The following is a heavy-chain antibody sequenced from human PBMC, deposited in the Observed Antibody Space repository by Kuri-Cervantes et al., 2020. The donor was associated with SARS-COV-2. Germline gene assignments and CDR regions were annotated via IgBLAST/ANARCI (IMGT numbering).Heavy chain of an antibody. CDR2: IYYSGST. Sequence: GSLRLSCTVSGGSISSSSYYWGWIRQPPGKGLEWIGSIYYSGSTYYNPSLKSRVTISVDTSKNQFSLKLSSVTAADTAVYYCARALPGNWFDPWGQGTLVTVSS. J-gene: IGHJ5*02. V-gene: IGHV4-39*07. CDR1: GGSISSSSYY. CDR3: ARALPGNWFDP.